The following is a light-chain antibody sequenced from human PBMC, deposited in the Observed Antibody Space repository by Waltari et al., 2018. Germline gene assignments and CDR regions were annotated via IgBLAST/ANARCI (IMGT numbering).Light chain of an antibody. V-gene: IGKV2-28*01. Sequence: DIVMTQSPLSLPVTPGEPASFSCRSSQSLLYSNGNNYLDWYLQKPGQSPQLLIYLGSNRASGVPDRFSGSGSDTDFTLKISRVEAEDVGIYYCVQSLQTPPTFGQGTKVEIK. CDR1: QSLLYSNGNNY. CDR3: VQSLQTPPT. CDR2: LGS. J-gene: IGKJ1*01.